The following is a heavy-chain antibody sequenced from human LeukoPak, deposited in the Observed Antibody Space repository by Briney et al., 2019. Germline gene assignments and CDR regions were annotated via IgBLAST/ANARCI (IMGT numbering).Heavy chain of an antibody. D-gene: IGHD5-18*01. Sequence: ASVKVSCKASGYTFTGYYMYWVRQAPGQGLEWMGWINTNTGNPTYAQGFTGRYVFSLDTSVSTAYLQISGLRADDTAVYYCGRDPRLGIRGYTYGYIDYWGQGTLVTVSS. V-gene: IGHV7-4-1*02. CDR2: INTNTGNP. CDR1: GYTFTGYY. J-gene: IGHJ4*02. CDR3: GRDPRLGIRGYTYGYIDY.